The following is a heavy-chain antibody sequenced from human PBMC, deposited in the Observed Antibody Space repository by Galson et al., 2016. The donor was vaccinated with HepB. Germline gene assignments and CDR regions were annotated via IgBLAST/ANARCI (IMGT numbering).Heavy chain of an antibody. Sequence: CAISGDSVSSNSAAWNWIRQSPSRGLEWPGRTYYRSKWYNDYAVSVKSRITINPDTSKNQFSLQLNSVTPEDAAVYYCARTIWFGNNWFDPWGQGTLVTVSS. J-gene: IGHJ5*02. CDR2: TYYRSKWYN. V-gene: IGHV6-1*01. D-gene: IGHD3-10*01. CDR1: GDSVSSNSAA. CDR3: ARTIWFGNNWFDP.